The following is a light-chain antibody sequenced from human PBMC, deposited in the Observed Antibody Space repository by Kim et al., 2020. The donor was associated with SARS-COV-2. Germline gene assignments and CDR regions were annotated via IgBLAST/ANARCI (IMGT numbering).Light chain of an antibody. V-gene: IGLV7-46*01. CDR1: TGTLPTDHY. Sequence: GGTVTLTCGSSTGTLPTDHYPYWFQQQPGQAPRALTYNTNYRYSWPPARFSGSLLGGKAALPLSGAQPEDEADYYCLLTYSDVRKTFGGGTQLTVL. CDR3: LLTYSDVRKT. CDR2: NTN. J-gene: IGLJ2*01.